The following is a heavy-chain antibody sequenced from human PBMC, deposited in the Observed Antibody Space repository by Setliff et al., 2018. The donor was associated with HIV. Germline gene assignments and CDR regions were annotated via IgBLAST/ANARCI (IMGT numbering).Heavy chain of an antibody. CDR2: INHSGST. Sequence: SETLSLTCAVYGGSFSGYYWSWVRQPPGKGLEWIGQINHSGSTRYNPSLKSRVTISVDTSKNQFSLKVNSVTAADTAVYYCARFGVVILRGLAVWGKGTTVTVSS. J-gene: IGHJ6*04. D-gene: IGHD3-3*01. CDR1: GGSFSGYY. CDR3: ARFGVVILRGLAV. V-gene: IGHV4-34*01.